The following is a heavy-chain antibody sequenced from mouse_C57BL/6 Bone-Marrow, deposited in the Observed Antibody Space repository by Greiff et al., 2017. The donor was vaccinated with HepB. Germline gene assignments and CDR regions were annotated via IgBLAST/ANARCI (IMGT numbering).Heavy chain of an antibody. CDR1: GFTFSDYY. Sequence: VMLVESGGGLVQPGGSLKLSCAASGFTFSDYYMYWVRQTPEKRLEWVAYISNGGGSTYYPDTVTGRFTISRDNAKNTLYLQMSRLKSEDTAMYYCARQHYYYAMDYWGQGTSVTVSS. V-gene: IGHV5-12*01. CDR3: ARQHYYYAMDY. CDR2: ISNGGGST. J-gene: IGHJ4*01.